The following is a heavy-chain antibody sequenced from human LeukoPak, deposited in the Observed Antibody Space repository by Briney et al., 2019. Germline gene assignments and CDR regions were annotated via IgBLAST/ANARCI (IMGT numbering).Heavy chain of an antibody. J-gene: IGHJ4*02. V-gene: IGHV4-39*01. CDR3: ARASRGTVTHFDS. Sequence: SETLSLTCTVSGGSISSSSYYWGWIRQPPGKGLEWIGSIYYSGGTYYNPSLKSRVTISVDTSKNQFSLKLSSVTAADTTVYYCARASRGTVTHFDSWGQGTLVTVSS. CDR1: GGSISSSSYY. CDR2: IYYSGGT. D-gene: IGHD4-17*01.